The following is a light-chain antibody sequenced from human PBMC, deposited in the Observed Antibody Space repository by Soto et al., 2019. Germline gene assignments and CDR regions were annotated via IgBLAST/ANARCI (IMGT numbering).Light chain of an antibody. Sequence: EIVMTHSPATLSVSPGEGTTLSCRASQSIAGNLAWYQQKPGQAPRLLIYGTSTRATGVPDRFSGSGSGTEFTLTISSLEPEDFAMYYCQQYGGSPGTFGGGTKVEIK. CDR3: QQYGGSPGT. J-gene: IGKJ4*01. CDR1: QSIAGN. V-gene: IGKV3-15*01. CDR2: GTS.